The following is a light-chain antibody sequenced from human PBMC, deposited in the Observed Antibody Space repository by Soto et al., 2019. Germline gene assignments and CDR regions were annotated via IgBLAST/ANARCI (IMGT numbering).Light chain of an antibody. CDR3: QQRTNWPPIT. Sequence: EIVLTQSPATLSLSPGERATLSCRASQRIESYLAWYQQRAGQAPRLLIYDASNRATGIPARFSGSGSGTDFTLTISSLEPEDFAVYYCQQRTNWPPITSGQGTRLEI. V-gene: IGKV3-11*01. CDR2: DAS. J-gene: IGKJ5*01. CDR1: QRIESY.